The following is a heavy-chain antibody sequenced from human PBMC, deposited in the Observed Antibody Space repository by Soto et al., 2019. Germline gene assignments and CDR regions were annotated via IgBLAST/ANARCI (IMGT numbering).Heavy chain of an antibody. CDR3: ARHRADGLDINWFDP. J-gene: IGHJ5*02. CDR2: IYYSGST. V-gene: IGHV4-39*01. D-gene: IGHD2-15*01. CDR1: GGSISSSSYY. Sequence: SETLSLTCTVSGGSISSSSYYWGWIRQPPGKGLEWIGSIYYSGSTYYNPSLKSRVTISVDTSKNQFSLKLSSVTAADTAVYYRARHRADGLDINWFDPWGQGTLVTVSS.